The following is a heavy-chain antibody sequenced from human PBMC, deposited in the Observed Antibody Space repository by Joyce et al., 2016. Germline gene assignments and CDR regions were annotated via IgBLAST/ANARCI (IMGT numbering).Heavy chain of an antibody. V-gene: IGHV1-69*12. Sequence: QVLLVQSGATVKRPGSSLRVSCKSSGGAFSNFTVNWVRQAPGQRLEWMGGIIPFFGAAKYAGQFQGRVTLTADLSTRTAYMELSSLTSADTAVYYCARGGTSSDHYFFYTLDVWGPGTTVIVSS. J-gene: IGHJ6*02. CDR1: GGAFSNFT. CDR2: IIPFFGAA. D-gene: IGHD1-14*01. CDR3: ARGGTSSDHYFFYTLDV.